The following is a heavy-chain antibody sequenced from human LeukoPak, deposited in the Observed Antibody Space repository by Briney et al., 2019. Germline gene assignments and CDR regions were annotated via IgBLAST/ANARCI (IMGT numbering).Heavy chain of an antibody. CDR3: ARDDCSGGSCYYYYYYGMDV. Sequence: GGSLRLSCAASGFTLSSYWMRWVRQAPGRGLEWVANIKQDGSEKYYVDSVKGRFTISRDNAKNSLYLQMNSLRAEDTAVYYCARDDCSGGSCYYYYYYGMDVWGKGTTVTVSS. D-gene: IGHD2-15*01. CDR2: IKQDGSEK. V-gene: IGHV3-7*03. J-gene: IGHJ6*04. CDR1: GFTLSSYW.